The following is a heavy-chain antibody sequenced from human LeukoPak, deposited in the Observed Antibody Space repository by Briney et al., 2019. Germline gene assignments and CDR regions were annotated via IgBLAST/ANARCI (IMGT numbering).Heavy chain of an antibody. CDR2: INPNSGDA. CDR3: ARSADHDFWSGYPDY. CDR1: GYTFTVHY. V-gene: IGHV1-2*02. Sequence: ASVKVSCKASGYTFTVHYIHWMRQAPGQGPEWMGWINPNSGDANYPQKFQGRVTMTRDTSISTAYMEMSSLRSEDTAVYYCARSADHDFWSGYPDYWGQGTLVTVSS. J-gene: IGHJ4*02. D-gene: IGHD3-3*01.